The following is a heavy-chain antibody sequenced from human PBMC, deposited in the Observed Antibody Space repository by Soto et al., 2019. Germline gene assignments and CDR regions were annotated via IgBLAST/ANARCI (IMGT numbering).Heavy chain of an antibody. V-gene: IGHV1-18*01. CDR2: ISAYNGNT. D-gene: IGHD3-3*01. J-gene: IGHJ6*02. CDR3: VRGGDFWSGYSTYGMDV. Sequence: GASVKVSCKASGYTFTSYGISWVRQAPGQGLEWMGWISAYNGNTNYAQKLQGRVTMTTDTSTSTAYMELRSLRSDDTAVYYCVRGGDFWSGYSTYGMDVWGQGTTVTVSS. CDR1: GYTFTSYG.